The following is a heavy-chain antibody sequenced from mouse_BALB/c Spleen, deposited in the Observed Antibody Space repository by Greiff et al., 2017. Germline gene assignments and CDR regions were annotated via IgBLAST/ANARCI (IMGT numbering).Heavy chain of an antibody. D-gene: IGHD2-12*01. Sequence: EVHLVESGGGLVQPGGSLRLSCATSGFTFTDYYMSWVRQPPGKALEWLGFIRNKANGYTTEYSASVTGRFTISRDNSQSILYIQMNTLRAEDSATYYCARDYDGDNAMAYWGQGTSVTVSS. J-gene: IGHJ4*01. V-gene: IGHV7-3*02. CDR3: ARDYDGDNAMAY. CDR1: GFTFTDYY. CDR2: IRNKANGYTT.